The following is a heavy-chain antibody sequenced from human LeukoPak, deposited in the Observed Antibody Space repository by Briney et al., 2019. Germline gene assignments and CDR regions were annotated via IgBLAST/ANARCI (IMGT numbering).Heavy chain of an antibody. V-gene: IGHV4-4*09. Sequence: SETLSLTCTVSGGSISSYCWSWIRQPPGKGLEWVGYIYSSGSTNYNPSLKSRVTISVDTSTNQFSLKLSSVTAADTAVYYCARQEYYYYMDVWGKGTTVTVSS. J-gene: IGHJ6*03. CDR3: ARQEYYYYMDV. CDR1: GGSISSYC. CDR2: IYSSGST.